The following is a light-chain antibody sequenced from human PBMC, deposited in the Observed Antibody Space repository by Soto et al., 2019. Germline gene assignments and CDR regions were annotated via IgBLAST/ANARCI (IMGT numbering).Light chain of an antibody. CDR3: TSYAGGNNV. Sequence: QPVLTQPPSASGSPVQSVTISCTGTSSDVGGYNYVSWYQQHPGKVPKLMVYEVNKRPSGVPDRFSGSKSGNTASLTVSGLQAEDESDYYCTSYAGGNNVFGTGTKLTVL. V-gene: IGLV2-8*01. CDR1: SSDVGGYNY. J-gene: IGLJ1*01. CDR2: EVN.